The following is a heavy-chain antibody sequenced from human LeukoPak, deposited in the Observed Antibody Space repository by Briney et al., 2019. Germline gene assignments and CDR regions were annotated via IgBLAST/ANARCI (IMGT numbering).Heavy chain of an antibody. Sequence: PGGSLRLSCAASGFTFSSYSMNWVRQAPGKGLDWVSYISSSSSTIYYADSVKGRFTISRDNAKNSLYLQMNSLRAEDTAVYYCAALSLGGDYVQDAFDIWGQGTMVTVSS. CDR1: GFTFSSYS. CDR3: AALSLGGDYVQDAFDI. D-gene: IGHD4-17*01. V-gene: IGHV3-48*01. J-gene: IGHJ3*02. CDR2: ISSSSSTI.